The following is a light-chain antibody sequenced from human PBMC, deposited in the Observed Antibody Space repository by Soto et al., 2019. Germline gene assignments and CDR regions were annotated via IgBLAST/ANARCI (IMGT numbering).Light chain of an antibody. CDR3: QHYNNWPSWT. V-gene: IGKV3-15*01. CDR2: GAS. CDR1: QSVSSN. J-gene: IGKJ1*01. Sequence: EIVMTQSPATLSVSPGERATLSCRASQSVSSNLAWYQQKPGQAPRLLIYGASTRATGIPARFSGSGSGTEFTLTISSRQSEDFAVYYCQHYNNWPSWTFGQGTKVEIK.